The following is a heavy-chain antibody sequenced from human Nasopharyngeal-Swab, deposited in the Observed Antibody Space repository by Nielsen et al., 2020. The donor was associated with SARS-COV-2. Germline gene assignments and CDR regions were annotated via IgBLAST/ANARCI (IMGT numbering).Heavy chain of an antibody. Sequence: GESLKISCAASGFTFSSHWMHWVRQAPGKGLVWVSRISEDGSITTYADSVKGRFTISRDNAKNTLFLQMHSLRADDTAIYYCASQLGHPDSWGQGTLGTVSS. CDR3: ASQLGHPDS. D-gene: IGHD2-2*01. CDR1: GFTFSSHW. V-gene: IGHV3-74*01. CDR2: ISEDGSIT. J-gene: IGHJ4*02.